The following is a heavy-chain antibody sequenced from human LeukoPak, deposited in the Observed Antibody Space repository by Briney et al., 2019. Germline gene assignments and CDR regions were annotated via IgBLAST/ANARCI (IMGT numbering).Heavy chain of an antibody. V-gene: IGHV3-23*01. Sequence: GGSLRLSCAASGFTFSGYTMNWVRQAPGKGPEWVSSISGSGITTNYADCVKGRFTISREYSNNTLYLQMSSLRAEDTAIYYCAKETALVGGHAAIFDHWGQGTLVTVSS. D-gene: IGHD3-3*01. CDR3: AKETALVGGHAAIFDH. CDR1: GFTFSGYT. CDR2: ISGSGITT. J-gene: IGHJ4*02.